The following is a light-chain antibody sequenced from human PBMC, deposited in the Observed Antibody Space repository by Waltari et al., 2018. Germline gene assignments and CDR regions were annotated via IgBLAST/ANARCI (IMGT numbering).Light chain of an antibody. CDR1: SSNIGNNY. V-gene: IGLV1-51*01. CDR2: DNN. Sequence: QSVLTQPPSVSAAPGQKVTISCSGSSSNIGNNYVSWYQQLPGTAPKLLICDNNKRPSGIPDRCAGSKSGTSATLGITGLQTGDEADYYCGTWDSSLSVVYVFGPGTKVTVL. J-gene: IGLJ1*01. CDR3: GTWDSSLSVVYV.